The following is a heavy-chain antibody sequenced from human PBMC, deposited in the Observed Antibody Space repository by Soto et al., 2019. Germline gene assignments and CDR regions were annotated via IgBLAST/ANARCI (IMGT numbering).Heavy chain of an antibody. CDR2: ISGSGGST. Sequence: GGSLRLSCAASGFTFSSYAMSWVRQAPGKGLEWVSAISGSGGSTYYADSVKGRFTISRDNSKNTLYLQMNSLRAEDTAVYYCAKDLEAGGYGDYETSLSFDYWGQGTLVTVSS. CDR1: GFTFSSYA. J-gene: IGHJ4*02. D-gene: IGHD4-17*01. V-gene: IGHV3-23*01. CDR3: AKDLEAGGYGDYETSLSFDY.